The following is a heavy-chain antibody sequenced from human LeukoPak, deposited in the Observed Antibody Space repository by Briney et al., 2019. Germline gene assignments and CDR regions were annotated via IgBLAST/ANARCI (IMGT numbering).Heavy chain of an antibody. CDR3: ARDLGYCSSTSCYAGRGVYYYYMDV. CDR1: GYTFTSYY. J-gene: IGHJ6*03. Sequence: ASVKVSCKASGYTFTSYYMHWVRQAPGQGLEWMGIINPSGGSTSYAQKFQGRVTMTRDMSTSTVYMELSSLRSEDTAVYYCARDLGYCSSTSCYAGRGVYYYYMDVWGKGTTVTVSS. CDR2: INPSGGST. V-gene: IGHV1-46*01. D-gene: IGHD2-2*01.